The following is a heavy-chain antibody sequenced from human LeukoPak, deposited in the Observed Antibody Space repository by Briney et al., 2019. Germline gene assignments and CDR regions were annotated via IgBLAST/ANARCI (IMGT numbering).Heavy chain of an antibody. CDR3: ARLAVVGDLDY. V-gene: IGHV1-2*02. D-gene: IGHD2-21*02. Sequence: ASVKVSCKASGYTFTGYYMHWVRQAPGQGLEWMGWINPNSGGTNYAQEFQGRVTMTRDTSISTAYMELSRLRSDDTAVYYCARLAVVGDLDYWGQGTLVTVSS. J-gene: IGHJ4*02. CDR1: GYTFTGYY. CDR2: INPNSGGT.